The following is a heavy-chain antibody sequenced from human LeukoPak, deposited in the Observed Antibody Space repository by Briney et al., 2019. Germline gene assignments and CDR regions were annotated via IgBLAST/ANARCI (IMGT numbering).Heavy chain of an antibody. CDR1: GGSISSYY. J-gene: IGHJ5*02. D-gene: IGHD3-3*01. V-gene: IGHV4-59*01. CDR3: ARARSITIFGVVHNWFDP. Sequence: PSETLSITCTVSGGSISSYYWSWIRQPPGNGLEWIGYIYYSGSTNYNPSLKSRVTISVDTSKNQFSLKLSSVTAADTAVYYCARARSITIFGVVHNWFDPWGQGTLVTVSS. CDR2: IYYSGST.